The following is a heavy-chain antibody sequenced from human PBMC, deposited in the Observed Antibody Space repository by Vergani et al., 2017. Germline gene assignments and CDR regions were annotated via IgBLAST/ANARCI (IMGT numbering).Heavy chain of an antibody. V-gene: IGHV4-39*01. J-gene: IGHJ4*02. Sequence: QVQLQESGPGLVKPSETLSLTCTVSGDSVISTDYHWGWIRQPPGKGLEWIGRMHYSGSTSYNPSLESRISISFETPKNQFSLMLTSVTAADTAVYYCASKRGACRASYCHSYDFWGPGTLVGVSS. CDR3: ASKRGACRASYCHSYDF. CDR2: MHYSGST. CDR1: GDSVISTDYH. D-gene: IGHD3-22*01.